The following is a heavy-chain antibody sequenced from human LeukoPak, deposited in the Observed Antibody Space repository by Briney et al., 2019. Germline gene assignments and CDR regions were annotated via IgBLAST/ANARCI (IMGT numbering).Heavy chain of an antibody. J-gene: IGHJ5*02. CDR3: ARAAAAGWFDP. CDR2: INHSGST. Sequence: SETLSLTCAVYGGSFSGYYWSWTRQPPGKGLEWIGEINHSGSTNYNPSLKSRVTISVDTSKNQFSLKLSSVTAADTAVYYCARAAAAGWFDPWGQGTLVTVSS. V-gene: IGHV4-34*01. D-gene: IGHD6-13*01. CDR1: GGSFSGYY.